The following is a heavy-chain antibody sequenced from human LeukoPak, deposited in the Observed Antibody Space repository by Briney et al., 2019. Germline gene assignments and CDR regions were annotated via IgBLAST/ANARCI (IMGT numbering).Heavy chain of an antibody. CDR1: GGSISSYY. CDR2: IYYRGST. J-gene: IGHJ3*02. V-gene: IGHV4-59*01. Sequence: SETLSLTCTVSGGSISSYYWSWIRQPPGKGLEWIGYIYYRGSTNYNPSLKSRVTISVDTSKNKFSLKLGSVSAADTAVCYCAGAGKESMITFGGVIVIGDAFDIWGQGTMVTVSS. D-gene: IGHD3-16*02. CDR3: AGAGKESMITFGGVIVIGDAFDI.